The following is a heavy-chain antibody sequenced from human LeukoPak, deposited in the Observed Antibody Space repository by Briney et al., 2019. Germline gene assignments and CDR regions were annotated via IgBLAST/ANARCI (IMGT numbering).Heavy chain of an antibody. V-gene: IGHV3-48*01. CDR3: AKDPNFYYCMDV. CDR2: ISSSTTII. Sequence: GGSLRLSCAASGFTLSGFGMNWVRQAPGKGLEWVSYISSSTTIIYYADSEKGRFIISRDNAKNSLYLQMNSLRAEDTAVYYCAKDPNFYYCMDVWGKGTTVTISS. CDR1: GFTLSGFG. J-gene: IGHJ6*03.